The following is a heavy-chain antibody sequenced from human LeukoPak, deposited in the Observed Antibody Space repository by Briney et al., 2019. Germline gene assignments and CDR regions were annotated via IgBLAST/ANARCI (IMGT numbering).Heavy chain of an antibody. J-gene: IGHJ4*02. Sequence: GGSLRLSCAASGFTLSSYGLHWVRQAPGKGLEWVAAIQIDGSDQNYADSVRGRFTISRDNSKNTLYLQMNSLRAEDTAVYYCARDSRSGSYFDYWGQGTLVTVSS. CDR1: GFTLSSYG. CDR3: ARDSRSGSYFDY. CDR2: IQIDGSDQ. D-gene: IGHD1-26*01. V-gene: IGHV3-30*02.